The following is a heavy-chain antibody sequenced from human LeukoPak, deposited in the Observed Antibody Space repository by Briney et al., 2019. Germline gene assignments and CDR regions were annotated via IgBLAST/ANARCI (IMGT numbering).Heavy chain of an antibody. J-gene: IGHJ5*02. CDR3: ATMEDYGDYNWFDP. CDR2: FDPEDGET. V-gene: IGHV1-24*01. D-gene: IGHD4-17*01. CDR1: GYTLTDLS. Sequence: ASVKVSCKVSGYTLTDLSMHWGRQAPGRGLELMGGFDPEDGETIYAQKFQGRVTMTEDTSTDTAYMELSSMRSEDTAVYYCATMEDYGDYNWFDPWGQGTLVTVSS.